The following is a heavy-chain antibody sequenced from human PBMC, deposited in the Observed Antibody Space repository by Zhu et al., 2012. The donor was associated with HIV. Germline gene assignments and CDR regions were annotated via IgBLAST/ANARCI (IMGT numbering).Heavy chain of an antibody. J-gene: IGHJ6*03. CDR2: ISGSGGST. CDR1: GFTFSSYA. D-gene: IGHD3-10*01. CDR3: ARLSQVRYYYMDV. V-gene: IGHV3-23*01. Sequence: EVQLLESGGGLVQPGGSLRLSCAASGFTFSSYAMSWVRQAPGKGLEWVSAISGSGGSTYYADSVKGRFTISRDNSKNTLYLQMNSLRAEDTAVYYCARLSQVRYYYMDVWGKGTTVTVSS.